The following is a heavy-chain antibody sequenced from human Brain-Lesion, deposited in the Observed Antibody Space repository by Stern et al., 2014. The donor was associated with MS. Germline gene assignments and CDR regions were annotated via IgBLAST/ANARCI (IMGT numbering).Heavy chain of an antibody. CDR1: GFTVSSYY. Sequence: EVQLVQSGGGLIQPGGSLRLSCAASGFTVSSYYIIWVRQAPGKGLEWVSVIYTGGSTKYADSVKGRFTISRDNSKNTVYLQMNSLRVEDTAVYYFGTIYNWGQGTLVTVSS. D-gene: IGHD5-24*01. CDR2: IYTGGST. J-gene: IGHJ4*02. V-gene: IGHV3-53*01. CDR3: GTIYN.